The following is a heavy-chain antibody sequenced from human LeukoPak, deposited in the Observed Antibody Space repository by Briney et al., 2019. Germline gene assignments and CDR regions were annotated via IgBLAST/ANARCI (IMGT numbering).Heavy chain of an antibody. D-gene: IGHD1-14*01. CDR1: GFIFRDYY. V-gene: IGHV3-11*06. J-gene: IGHJ6*01. CDR3: ARDMRPEVPASSGYYYGMDV. CDR2: ISTTGTYI. Sequence: PGGSLRLSCAASGFIFRDYYMSWVRQAPGKGLEWISYISTTGTYINYADSVKGRFTISRDHANNSLYLQMNSLRVEDTAVYYCARDMRPEVPASSGYYYGMDVWGQGTTVTVSS.